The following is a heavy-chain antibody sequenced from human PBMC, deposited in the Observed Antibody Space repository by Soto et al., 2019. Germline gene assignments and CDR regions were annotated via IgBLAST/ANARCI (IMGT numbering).Heavy chain of an antibody. CDR1: GGSISSGGYY. CDR2: IYYSGST. V-gene: IGHV4-31*01. J-gene: IGHJ4*02. CDR3: ARGVTMVRGVIHTPYFDY. Sequence: QVQLQESGPGLVKPSQTLSLTCTVSGGSISSGGYYWSWIRQHPGKGLEWIGYIYYSGSTYYNPSMKGQVTISVNTSKNQSSLKLSSVTAADTAVYYCARGVTMVRGVIHTPYFDYWGQGTLVTVSS. D-gene: IGHD3-10*01.